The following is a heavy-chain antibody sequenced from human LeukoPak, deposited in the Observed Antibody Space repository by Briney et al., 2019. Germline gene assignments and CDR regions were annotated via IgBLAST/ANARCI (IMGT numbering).Heavy chain of an antibody. D-gene: IGHD3-16*01. CDR1: GGSISSSNW. Sequence: SETLSLTCAVSGGSISSSNWWSWVRQPPGQGLEWIGEIYHSGSTNYNPSLKSRVTISVDKSKNQFSLKLSSVTAADTAVYYCARPQGASNAFDIWGQGTMVTVSS. CDR2: IYHSGST. CDR3: ARPQGASNAFDI. J-gene: IGHJ3*02. V-gene: IGHV4-4*02.